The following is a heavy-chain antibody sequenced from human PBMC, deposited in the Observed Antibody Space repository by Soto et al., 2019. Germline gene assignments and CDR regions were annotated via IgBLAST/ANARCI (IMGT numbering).Heavy chain of an antibody. Sequence: GGSLRLSCAASGFTFSSYAMSWVRQAPGKGLEWVSAITGSGFSTYYADSVKGRFIISRDNSKNTLYLQMNSLRAEDTAVYYCAQDFWSNYPHLKFDYWGQGTMVTVSS. CDR2: ITGSGFST. D-gene: IGHD3-3*01. J-gene: IGHJ4*02. CDR1: GFTFSSYA. V-gene: IGHV3-23*01. CDR3: AQDFWSNYPHLKFDY.